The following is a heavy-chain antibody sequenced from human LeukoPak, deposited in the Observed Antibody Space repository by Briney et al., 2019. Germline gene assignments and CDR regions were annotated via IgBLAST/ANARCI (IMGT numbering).Heavy chain of an antibody. CDR3: VKGGTADRVGWTH. V-gene: IGHV3-23*01. D-gene: IGHD7-27*01. CDR1: GFTFSDHA. CDR2: INGNGGGS. Sequence: PGGSLRLSCAASGFTFSDHAMSWVCQAPAKGVEWVSSINGNGGGSYYIDSVKGRFPVSRDNSENALYLQMNNLRTEDTAVYFCVKGGTADRVGWTHGGQGSLVTVFS. J-gene: IGHJ4*02.